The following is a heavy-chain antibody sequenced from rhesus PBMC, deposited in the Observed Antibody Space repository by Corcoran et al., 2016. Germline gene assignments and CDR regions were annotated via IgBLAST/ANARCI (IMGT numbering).Heavy chain of an antibody. CDR2: IYGRGSST. CDR3: ARGGGTGTRTSQKFDY. J-gene: IGHJ4*01. CDR1: GGSISSSY. D-gene: IGHD3-34*01. Sequence: QLQLQESGPGLVKPSETLSVTCAVSGGSISSSYWSWIRQAPGQGLEWIGYIYGRGSSTNYNPSLKSRVTLSVDTSKNQLALKRSSVTTADTAGYYCARGGGTGTRTSQKFDYWGQGVLVTVSS. V-gene: IGHV4-169*01.